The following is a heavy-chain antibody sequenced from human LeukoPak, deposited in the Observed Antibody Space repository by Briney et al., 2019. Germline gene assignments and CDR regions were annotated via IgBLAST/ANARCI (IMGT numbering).Heavy chain of an antibody. V-gene: IGHV4-4*09. D-gene: IGHD6-6*01. Sequence: SETLSLTCTVSGGSISSYYWSWIRQPPGKGLEWIGYIYTSGSTSYNPSLKSRVTISVDTSKNQFSLKLSSVTAADTAVYYCARRGSSSYDYWGQGTLVTVSS. CDR1: GGSISSYY. J-gene: IGHJ4*02. CDR2: IYTSGST. CDR3: ARRGSSSYDY.